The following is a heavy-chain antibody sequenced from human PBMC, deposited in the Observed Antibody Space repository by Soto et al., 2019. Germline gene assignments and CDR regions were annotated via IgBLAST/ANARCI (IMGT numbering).Heavy chain of an antibody. V-gene: IGHV3-23*01. Sequence: EVQLLDSGGGVVQPGGSLRLSCAASGFTFSSCAMSWVRQAPGKGLEGVSAISGSGGSTYYADSVKGRFTISRDNSKSTLYLQMTSLRAEDTAVYYCANRVRPSYWGKGTLVTV. J-gene: IGHJ4*02. CDR3: ANRVRPSY. CDR2: ISGSGGST. D-gene: IGHD1-1*01. CDR1: GFTFSSCA.